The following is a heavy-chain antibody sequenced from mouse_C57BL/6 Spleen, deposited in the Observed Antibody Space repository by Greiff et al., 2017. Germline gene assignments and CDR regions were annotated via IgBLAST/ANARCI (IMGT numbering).Heavy chain of an antibody. J-gene: IGHJ3*01. CDR3: ARRELLRGGFAY. CDR1: GFTFRDYY. Sequence: KVVEKERRGGKEGGVLKLSCAASGFTFRDYYMYWVRQTPEKRLEWVAYFSNGGGSPYYPDTVKGRFTFSRDNATNTLYLQVSRLKSEDTAMYYCARRELLRGGFAYWGQGTLVTVSA. CDR2: FSNGGGSP. D-gene: IGHD1-1*01. V-gene: IGHV5-12*01.